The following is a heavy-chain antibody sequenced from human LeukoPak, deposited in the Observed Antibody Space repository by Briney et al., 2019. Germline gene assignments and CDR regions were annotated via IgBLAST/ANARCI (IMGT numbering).Heavy chain of an antibody. CDR3: ARTLRGGGALDY. D-gene: IGHD3-16*01. Sequence: PGGSLRLSCAASAFTFSNYWLNWVRQAPGKGLEWVANIKEDGSEKYYVDSVKGRFTISRDNAKNSLFLQMNSLRAEDTAVYYCARTLRGGGALDYWGQGTLVTVSS. J-gene: IGHJ4*02. CDR2: IKEDGSEK. V-gene: IGHV3-7*03. CDR1: AFTFSNYW.